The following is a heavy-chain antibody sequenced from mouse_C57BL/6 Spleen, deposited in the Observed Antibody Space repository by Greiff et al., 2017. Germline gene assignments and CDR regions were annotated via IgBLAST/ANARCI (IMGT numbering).Heavy chain of an antibody. CDR3: ARKGYDGYYFDY. CDR2: IDPSDSYT. D-gene: IGHD2-3*01. V-gene: IGHV1-59*01. CDR1: GYTFTSYW. J-gene: IGHJ2*01. Sequence: QVHVKQPGAELVRPGTSVKLSCKASGYTFTSYWMHWVKQRPGQGLEWIGVIDPSDSYTNYNQKFKGKATLTVDTSSSTAYMQLSSLTSEDSAVYYCARKGYDGYYFDYWGQGTTLTVSS.